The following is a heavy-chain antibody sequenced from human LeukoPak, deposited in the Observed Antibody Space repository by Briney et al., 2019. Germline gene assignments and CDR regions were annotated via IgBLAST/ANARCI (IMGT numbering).Heavy chain of an antibody. J-gene: IGHJ3*02. CDR3: ARENDRAFDI. CDR1: GGSINNLY. V-gene: IGHV4-34*01. CDR2: INHSGST. Sequence: SETLSLTCTVSGGSINNLYWSWIRQPPGKGLEWIGEINHSGSTNYNPSLKSRVTISVDTSKNQFSLKLSSVTAADTAVYYCARENDRAFDIWGQGTMVTVSS.